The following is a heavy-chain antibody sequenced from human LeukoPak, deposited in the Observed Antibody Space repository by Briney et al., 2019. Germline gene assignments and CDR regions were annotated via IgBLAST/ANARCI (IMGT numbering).Heavy chain of an antibody. Sequence: ASVKVSCKASGYTFTSYYMHWVRQAPGQGLEWMGIINPSGGSTSYAQKFQGRVTITRNTSISTAYMELSSLRSEDTAVYYCASGWYYNILSGYSYPYEMWGQGTRVTVFS. V-gene: IGHV1-46*01. J-gene: IGHJ3*02. CDR2: INPSGGST. D-gene: IGHD3-9*01. CDR1: GYTFTSYY. CDR3: ASGWYYNILSGYSYPYEM.